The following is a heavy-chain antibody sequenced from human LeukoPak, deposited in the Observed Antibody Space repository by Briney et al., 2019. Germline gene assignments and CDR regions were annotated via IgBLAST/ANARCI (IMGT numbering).Heavy chain of an antibody. CDR3: AKGRCSGPGCDSFDY. Sequence: GGSLRLSCAASGFTFSSLAMHWVRQAPGKGLEWVSVVSGAGSVTYYADSVKGRSTIFRDNSKNTLYLHMNSLKAEDTAVYYCAKGRCSGPGCDSFDYWGQGALVTVSS. CDR1: GFTFSSLA. CDR2: VSGAGSVT. D-gene: IGHD5-12*01. J-gene: IGHJ4*02. V-gene: IGHV3-23*01.